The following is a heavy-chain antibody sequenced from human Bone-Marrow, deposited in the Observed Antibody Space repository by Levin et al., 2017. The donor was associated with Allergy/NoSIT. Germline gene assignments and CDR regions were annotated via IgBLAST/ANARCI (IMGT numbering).Heavy chain of an antibody. CDR3: AKKWIPTSQAGYVDC. CDR2: INAGGGTT. J-gene: IGHJ4*02. Sequence: GGSLRLSCAASGFTFSSYAMSWVRQAPGKGLEWVSSINAGGGTTFYADSVKGRFTISRDNSKSTLYMQMNSLRAEDTAVYYCAKKWIPTSQAGYVDCWGQGALVTVSS. CDR1: GFTFSSYA. D-gene: IGHD5-18*01. V-gene: IGHV3-23*01.